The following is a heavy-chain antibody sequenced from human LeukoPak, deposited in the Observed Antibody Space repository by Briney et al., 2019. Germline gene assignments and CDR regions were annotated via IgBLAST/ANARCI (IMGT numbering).Heavy chain of an antibody. CDR1: GGSISSYY. CDR3: ASGLHYDILTGLTGWYFDL. V-gene: IGHV4-59*12. J-gene: IGHJ2*01. D-gene: IGHD3-9*01. Sequence: KPSETLSLTCTVSGGSISSYYWSWIRQPPGKGLEWIGYVYSSGSTNYNPSLKSRVTISVDTSKNQFSLKLSSVTAADTAVYYCASGLHYDILTGLTGWYFDLWGRGTLVTVSS. CDR2: VYSSGST.